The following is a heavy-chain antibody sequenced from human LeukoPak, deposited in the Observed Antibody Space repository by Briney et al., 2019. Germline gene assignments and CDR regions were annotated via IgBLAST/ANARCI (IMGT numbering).Heavy chain of an antibody. D-gene: IGHD3-22*01. CDR3: ARDSGRDSSGHNAFNL. V-gene: IGHV3-33*01. Sequence: QPGGSLRLSCAASGFTFSSYGMHWVRQAPGKGLEWVAVIWYDGSNKYYADSVKGRFTISRDNSKNTLYLYVNSLRAEDTAVYYCARDSGRDSSGHNAFNLWGQGTMVTVSS. CDR1: GFTFSSYG. J-gene: IGHJ3*01. CDR2: IWYDGSNK.